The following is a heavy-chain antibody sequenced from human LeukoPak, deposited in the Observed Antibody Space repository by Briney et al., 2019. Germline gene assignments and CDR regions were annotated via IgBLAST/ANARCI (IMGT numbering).Heavy chain of an antibody. CDR2: INPNSGGT. Sequence: AAVPVSFLASRYTFTVYYMHWVRPAPGRELAGMGGINPNSGGTNDAQKFQGRVTMTRETSISPAYMGLSRLRSADTAVYYCARDPPRVGLVRTEYFQHWGQGTLVTVSS. J-gene: IGHJ1*01. CDR1: RYTFTVYY. D-gene: IGHD6-19*01. CDR3: ARDPPRVGLVRTEYFQH. V-gene: IGHV1-2*02.